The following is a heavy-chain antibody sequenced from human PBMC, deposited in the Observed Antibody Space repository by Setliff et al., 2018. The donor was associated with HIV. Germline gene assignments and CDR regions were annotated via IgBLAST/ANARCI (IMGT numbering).Heavy chain of an antibody. D-gene: IGHD2-15*01. CDR1: GYTFTSYA. J-gene: IGHJ4*02. CDR2: INAGNGNT. CDR3: ARGAVVTNYFDY. Sequence: ASVKVSCKASGYTFTSYAMHWVRQAPGQRLEWMGWINAGNGNTKYSQEFQGRVTITRDTSTSTAYMELSSLRSEDTAVYYCARGAVVTNYFDYWGQGTLVTVSS. V-gene: IGHV1-3*03.